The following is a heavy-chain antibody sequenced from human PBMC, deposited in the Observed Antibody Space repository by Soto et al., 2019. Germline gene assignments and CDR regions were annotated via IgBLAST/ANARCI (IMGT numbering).Heavy chain of an antibody. Sequence: SVKVSCKASGGTFSSYAISWVRQAPGQGLEWMGGIIPIFGTANYAQKFQGRVTITADESTSTAYMELSSLRSEDTAVYYCAREPYCGGDCYLGMDVWGQGXTVTVYS. CDR1: GGTFSSYA. D-gene: IGHD2-21*02. CDR2: IIPIFGTA. J-gene: IGHJ6*02. CDR3: AREPYCGGDCYLGMDV. V-gene: IGHV1-69*13.